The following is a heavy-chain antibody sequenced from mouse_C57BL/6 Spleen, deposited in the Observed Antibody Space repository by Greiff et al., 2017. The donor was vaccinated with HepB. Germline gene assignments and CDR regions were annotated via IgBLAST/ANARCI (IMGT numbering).Heavy chain of an antibody. CDR3: ARRTYGSSYGAMDY. D-gene: IGHD1-1*01. Sequence: DVQLQESGGGLVKPGGSLKLSCAASGFTFSDYGMHWVRQAPEKGLEWVAYISSGSSTIYYADTVKGRFTISRDNAKNTLFLQMTSLRSEDTAMYYCARRTYGSSYGAMDYWGQGTSVTVSS. CDR2: ISSGSSTI. J-gene: IGHJ4*01. V-gene: IGHV5-17*01. CDR1: GFTFSDYG.